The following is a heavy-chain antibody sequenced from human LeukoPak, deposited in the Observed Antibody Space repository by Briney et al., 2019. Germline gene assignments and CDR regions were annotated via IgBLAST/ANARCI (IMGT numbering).Heavy chain of an antibody. J-gene: IGHJ4*02. D-gene: IGHD3-22*01. CDR2: IKQDGSEK. V-gene: IGHV3-7*03. Sequence: PGGSLRLSCAAPGFTFSSYWMSWVRQAPGKGLEWVANIKQDGSEKYYVDSVKGRFTISRDNAKNSLYLQMNSLRAEDTAVYYCARGFYPDRTMIVVVVDYWGQGSLVTVSS. CDR3: ARGFYPDRTMIVVVVDY. CDR1: GFTFSSYW.